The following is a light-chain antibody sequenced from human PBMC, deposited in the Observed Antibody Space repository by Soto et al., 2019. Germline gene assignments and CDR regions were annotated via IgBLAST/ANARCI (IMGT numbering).Light chain of an antibody. CDR3: LSYGKV. J-gene: IGLJ1*01. V-gene: IGLV2-23*01. CDR1: NSGVVNYEY. CDR2: EGR. Sequence: QSVLSQPASVPGSPGQSITISCTGINSGVVNYEYVSWYQQFPDKAPKLIIYEGRERPSGVSDRFSGSKSDNAASLTISALQTEDEAEYFCLSYGKVFGTGTKVTV.